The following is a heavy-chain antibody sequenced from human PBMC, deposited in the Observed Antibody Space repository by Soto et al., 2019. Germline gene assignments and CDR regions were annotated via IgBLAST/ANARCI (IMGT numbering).Heavy chain of an antibody. V-gene: IGHV4-30-2*06. Sequence: QLQLQESGSGLVKTSETLSLTCTVSGASISYGGFSWSWIRQSPGKGLEWIGYISHLESTYFHPSCKGRLTMSIDRTRNQVSLNLSSVTAADMAVYYCARGGGYDSFDYWGQGVLVTVSS. CDR1: GASISYGGFS. J-gene: IGHJ4*02. D-gene: IGHD5-12*01. CDR3: ARGGGYDSFDY. CDR2: ISHLEST.